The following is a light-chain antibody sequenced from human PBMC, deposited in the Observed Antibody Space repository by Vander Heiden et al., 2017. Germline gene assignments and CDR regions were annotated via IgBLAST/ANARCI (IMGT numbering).Light chain of an antibody. CDR3: LLYHGGVLV. CDR2: STS. Sequence: QTVVTQEPSLTVSPGGTLTLTCATSTGAVTSTYYPNWFQQKPGQAPRVLSYSTSNKYSWTPARCSGSLLGGNADLTVSSVHAEDEAYYYCLLYHGGVLVFGGGTKLTVL. V-gene: IGLV7-43*01. CDR1: TGAVTSTYY. J-gene: IGLJ3*02.